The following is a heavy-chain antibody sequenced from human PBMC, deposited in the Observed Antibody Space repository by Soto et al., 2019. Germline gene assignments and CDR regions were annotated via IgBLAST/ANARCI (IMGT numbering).Heavy chain of an antibody. CDR2: IYFSGST. CDR1: GGSITSGNFY. CDR3: AHDSHGGSTGLDL. D-gene: IGHD1-26*01. V-gene: IGHV4-30-4*01. Sequence: VQLQESGPGLVKPSETLSLTCTVSGGSITSGNFYWSWIRQPPGKGLEWFGSIYFSGSTSYSPSPKIRLPISLNASNNQFPLRLTAATAADTAAYYCAHDSHGGSTGLDLWGQGALVTVSS. J-gene: IGHJ5*02.